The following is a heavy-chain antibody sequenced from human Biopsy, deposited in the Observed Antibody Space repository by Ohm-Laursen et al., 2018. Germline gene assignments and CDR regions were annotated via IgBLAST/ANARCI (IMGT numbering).Heavy chain of an antibody. V-gene: IGHV3-9*01. CDR2: LTWNSGTI. CDR3: VRSLRNYDFLDS. CDR1: GFNFDDYA. D-gene: IGHD3-16*01. Sequence: SSLRLSSAASGFNFDDYAMHWIRQGPGKGLEWVAGLTWNSGTIAYAGSVRGRFTISRDNAKNSLYLQMNNLTSEDTALYYCVRSLRNYDFLDSWGQGTLVSVSS. J-gene: IGHJ4*02.